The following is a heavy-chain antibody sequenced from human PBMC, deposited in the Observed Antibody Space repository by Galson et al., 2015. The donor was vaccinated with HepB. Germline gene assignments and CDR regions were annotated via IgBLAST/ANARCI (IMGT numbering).Heavy chain of an antibody. V-gene: IGHV7-4-1*02. Sequence: SVKVSCKASGYTFTSYAMNWVRQAPGRGLEWMGWINTNTGNPTYAQGFTGRFVFSLDTSVSTAYLQISSLKAEDTAVYYCARVYTRSGSYCRYWGQGTLVTVSS. CDR1: GYTFTSYA. CDR2: INTNTGNP. CDR3: ARVYTRSGSYCRY. J-gene: IGHJ4*02. D-gene: IGHD1-26*01.